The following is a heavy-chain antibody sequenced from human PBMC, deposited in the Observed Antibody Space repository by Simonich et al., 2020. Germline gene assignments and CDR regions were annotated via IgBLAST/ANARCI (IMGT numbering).Heavy chain of an antibody. CDR2: ISSSGSTI. CDR1: GFTLSSYE. Sequence: EVQLVESGGGLVQPGGSLRLSCAASGFTLSSYEMNWVRQAPGKGLEWVSYISSSGSTIYYEDSVKGRFTSSRDNAKNSLYLQMNSLRAEDTAVYYCARDFRLQLVEIGTYYYYGMDVWGQGTTVTVSS. D-gene: IGHD6-6*01. V-gene: IGHV3-48*03. CDR3: ARDFRLQLVEIGTYYYYGMDV. J-gene: IGHJ6*02.